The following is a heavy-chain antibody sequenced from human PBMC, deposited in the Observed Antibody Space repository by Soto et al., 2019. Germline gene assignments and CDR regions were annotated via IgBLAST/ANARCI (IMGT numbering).Heavy chain of an antibody. CDR1: GGSISSGNYY. CDR2: IYYGAST. J-gene: IGHJ4*02. D-gene: IGHD7-27*01. CDR3: ARRLGTAGSFES. V-gene: IGHV4-31*03. Sequence: SETLSLTCSVAGGSISSGNYYWSWIRQHPGKGLEWIGYIYYGASTYYNPSLKSRVTISIDTSKNLFSLKLSSVTAADTAMYYCARRLGTAGSFESWGLGTLVTVSS.